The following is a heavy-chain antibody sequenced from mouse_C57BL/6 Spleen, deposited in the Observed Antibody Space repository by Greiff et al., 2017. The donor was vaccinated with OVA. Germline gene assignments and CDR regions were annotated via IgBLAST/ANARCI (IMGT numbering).Heavy chain of an antibody. CDR2: IDPSDSYT. V-gene: IGHV1-69*01. D-gene: IGHD1-1*01. Sequence: QVQLQQPGAELVMPGASVKLSCKASGYTFTSYWMHWVKQRPGQGLEWIGEIDPSDSYTNYNQKFKGKSTLTVDKSSSTAYMELRSLTSEDTAVYYCARGDYYGSSPWFAYWGQGTLVTVSA. J-gene: IGHJ3*01. CDR1: GYTFTSYW. CDR3: ARGDYYGSSPWFAY.